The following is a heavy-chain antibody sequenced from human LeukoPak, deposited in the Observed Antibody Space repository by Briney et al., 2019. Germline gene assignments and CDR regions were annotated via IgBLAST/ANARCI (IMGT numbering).Heavy chain of an antibody. D-gene: IGHD6-13*01. CDR3: ARCSSSWYTFDY. CDR1: GGSISSSNW. J-gene: IGHJ4*02. Sequence: PSETLSLTCAISGGSISSSNWWSWVRQPPGKGLEWIGEIYHSGSTNYNPSLKSRVTISVDKSKNQFSLKLSSVTAADTAVYYCARCSSSWYTFDYWGQGTLVTVSS. V-gene: IGHV4-4*02. CDR2: IYHSGST.